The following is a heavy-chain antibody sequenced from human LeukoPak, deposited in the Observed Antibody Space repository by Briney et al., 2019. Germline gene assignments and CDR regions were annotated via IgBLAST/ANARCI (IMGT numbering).Heavy chain of an antibody. J-gene: IGHJ5*02. V-gene: IGHV4-39*07. CDR1: GGSISSSSYY. CDR3: ARAWGYYDSSGYPNWFDP. Sequence: PSETLSLTCTVSGGSISSSSYYWGWIRQPPGKGLEWLGSIYYSGSTYYNPSLKSRVTISVDTSKNQFSLKLSSVTAADTAVYYCARAWGYYDSSGYPNWFDPWGQGTLVTVSS. CDR2: IYYSGST. D-gene: IGHD3-22*01.